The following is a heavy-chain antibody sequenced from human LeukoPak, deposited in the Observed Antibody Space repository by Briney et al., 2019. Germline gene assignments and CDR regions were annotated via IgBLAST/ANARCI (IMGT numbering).Heavy chain of an antibody. CDR1: GFTFSTYW. CDR3: ARGYYGDTHFDY. Sequence: GGSLRLSCAASGFTFSTYWMHWVRHAPGKGLVWVSRMNNDGSSTNYADSVKGRFTISRDNAKNTLYLQMNSLRAEDTAVYYCARGYYGDTHFDYWGQGILVTVSS. V-gene: IGHV3-74*01. CDR2: MNNDGSST. J-gene: IGHJ4*01. D-gene: IGHD4-17*01.